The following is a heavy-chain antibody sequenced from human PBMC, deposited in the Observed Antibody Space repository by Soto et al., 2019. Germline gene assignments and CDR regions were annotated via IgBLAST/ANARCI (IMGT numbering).Heavy chain of an antibody. D-gene: IGHD1-26*01. V-gene: IGHV1-2*02. Sequence: SVKVASKASGYTLTNHYIHWLRQAPGQGLEWMGLNNPKGGDTKYAQNFQERVTMTRDTSINTAYMELSRLRSDDTAVYYCARGGGRFNTDYWGQGTQVTVS. J-gene: IGHJ4*02. CDR3: ARGGGRFNTDY. CDR2: NNPKGGDT. CDR1: GYTLTNHY.